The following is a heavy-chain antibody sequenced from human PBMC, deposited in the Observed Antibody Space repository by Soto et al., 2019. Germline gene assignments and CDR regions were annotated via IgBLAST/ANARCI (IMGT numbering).Heavy chain of an antibody. CDR2: SSYGGIT. CDR1: GGSIRAYY. V-gene: IGHV4-59*01. Sequence: PXGTLTLTCRVSGGSIRAYYWSWIRQSPEKGLEYIAYSSYGGITNLNGALNGRVTMSIDTSKNQFSLKATSLTAADTAVYYCARARKATYITGGFDSWGQGTLVTVPQ. CDR3: ARARKATYITGGFDS. J-gene: IGHJ4*02. D-gene: IGHD3-3*01.